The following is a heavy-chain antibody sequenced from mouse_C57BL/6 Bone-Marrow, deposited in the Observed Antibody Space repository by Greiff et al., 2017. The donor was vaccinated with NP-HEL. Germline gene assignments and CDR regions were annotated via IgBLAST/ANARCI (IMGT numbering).Heavy chain of an antibody. J-gene: IGHJ1*03. V-gene: IGHV1-81*01. CDR2: IYPRSGNT. CDR3: ARDYYGSSYVGYFDV. D-gene: IGHD1-1*01. Sequence: VMLVESGAELARPGASVKLSCKASGYTFTSYGISWVKQRTGQGLEWIGEIYPRSGNTYYNEKFKGKATLTADKSSSTAYMELRSPTSEDSAVYFCARDYYGSSYVGYFDVWGTGTTVTVSS. CDR1: GYTFTSYG.